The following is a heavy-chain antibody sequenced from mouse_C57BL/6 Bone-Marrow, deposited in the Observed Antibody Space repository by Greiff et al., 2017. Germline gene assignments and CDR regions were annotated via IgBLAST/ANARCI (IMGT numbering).Heavy chain of an antibody. V-gene: IGHV5-6*01. CDR2: ISSGGSYT. CDR3: ARPTGFAY. J-gene: IGHJ3*01. CDR1: GFTFSSYG. Sequence: EVQLVESGGDLVKPGGSLKLSCAASGFTFSSYGMSWVRQTPDKRLEWVATISSGGSYTYYPDSVTGRFTISRDNAKNTLYLQMSSLKSEDTAMYYCARPTGFAYWGQGTLVTVSA.